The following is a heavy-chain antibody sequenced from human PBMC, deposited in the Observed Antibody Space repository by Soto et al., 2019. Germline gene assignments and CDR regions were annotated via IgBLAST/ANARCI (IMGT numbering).Heavy chain of an antibody. D-gene: IGHD3-10*01. Sequence: QVPLQESASRLVKPSETLSLTCGVSGVSISGSYSWHWIRLPPGEGFEWVGYIYHSGSTHYKPPLRSRITMSVDTSKNMFSMKLTDVTAAVSALYYCAIGDIIRGAPLDSWGQGTLVTVS. V-gene: IGHV4-30-2*01. CDR2: IYHSGST. CDR1: GVSISGSYS. CDR3: AIGDIIRGAPLDS. J-gene: IGHJ4*02.